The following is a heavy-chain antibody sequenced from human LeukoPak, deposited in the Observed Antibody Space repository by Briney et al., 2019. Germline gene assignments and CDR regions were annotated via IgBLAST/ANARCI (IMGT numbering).Heavy chain of an antibody. CDR3: ARGKEYCGGDCFSSWYFDL. Sequence: PSETLSLTCSVSGGSISGYYWSWIRQPPGQGLEWIGYIYYSGSTTYKPSLKGRVTISVDTSKTQFSLKLSSVTAADTAVYYCARGKEYCGGDCFSSWYFDLWGRGTLVTVSS. CDR1: GGSISGYY. J-gene: IGHJ2*01. CDR2: IYYSGST. V-gene: IGHV4-59*12. D-gene: IGHD2-21*02.